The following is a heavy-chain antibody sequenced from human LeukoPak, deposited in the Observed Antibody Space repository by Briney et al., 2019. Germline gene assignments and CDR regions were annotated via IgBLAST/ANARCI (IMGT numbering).Heavy chain of an antibody. CDR3: ATTNYYESSGYPGH. D-gene: IGHD3-22*01. Sequence: ASVKVSGKASGYTFTSYDINWVRQATGQGLEWMGWMNPNSGKTGYAQKFQGRVTMTRDTSISTAYMELSSLRSEDTAVYYCATTNYYESSGYPGHWGQGTLVTVSS. V-gene: IGHV1-8*01. CDR2: MNPNSGKT. J-gene: IGHJ4*02. CDR1: GYTFTSYD.